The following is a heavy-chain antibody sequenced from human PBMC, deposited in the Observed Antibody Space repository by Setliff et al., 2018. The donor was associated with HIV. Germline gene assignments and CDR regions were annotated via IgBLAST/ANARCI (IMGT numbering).Heavy chain of an antibody. D-gene: IGHD1-26*01. Sequence: ASVKVSCKASGGTFSSYAISWVRQAPGQGLEWMGGIIPIFGTANYAQKFQGRVTITADESTSTAYIELSSLRSEDTAVYYCARPGRSGVFDYWGQGTLVTVSS. J-gene: IGHJ4*02. CDR2: IIPIFGTA. CDR3: ARPGRSGVFDY. V-gene: IGHV1-69*13. CDR1: GGTFSSYA.